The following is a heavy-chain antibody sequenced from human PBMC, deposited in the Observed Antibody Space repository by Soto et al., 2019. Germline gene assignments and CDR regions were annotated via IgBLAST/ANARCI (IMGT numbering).Heavy chain of an antibody. CDR2: IYHSGST. CDR1: GGSISSGGYS. J-gene: IGHJ5*02. V-gene: IGHV4-30-2*01. Sequence: SETLSLTGAVSGGSISSGGYSWSWIRQPPGKGLEWIGYIYHSGSTYYNPSLKSRVTISVDRSKNQFSLKLSSVTAADTAVYYCARAGEPIGYCSSTSCYDNWFDPWGQGTLVTVSS. D-gene: IGHD2-2*01. CDR3: ARAGEPIGYCSSTSCYDNWFDP.